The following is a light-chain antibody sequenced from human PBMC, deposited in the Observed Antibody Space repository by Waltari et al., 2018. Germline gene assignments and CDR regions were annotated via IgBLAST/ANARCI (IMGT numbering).Light chain of an antibody. CDR2: DGT. J-gene: IGLJ2*01. CDR3: ASYLPDGIVV. Sequence: SALTQPASVSDSPGRTVTLSCTKSTTAGDPFASFSWYQHHPGQAPQLLIFDGTNRPPVVSVRFSATESPNTASLTISDLQAEDEAHYYCASYLPDGIVVFGGGTRLNVL. CDR1: TTAGDPFAS. V-gene: IGLV2-14*01.